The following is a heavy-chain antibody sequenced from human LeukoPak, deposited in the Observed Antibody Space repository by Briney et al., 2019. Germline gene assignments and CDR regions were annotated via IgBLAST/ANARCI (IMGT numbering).Heavy chain of an antibody. Sequence: SETLSLTCTVSGGSISSYYWSWIRQPPGKGPEWIGYIYYSGSTNYNPSLKSRVTISVDTSKNQFSLKLSSVTAADTAVYYCARVGGNSGYWGQGTLVTVSS. CDR2: IYYSGST. CDR3: ARVGGNSGY. CDR1: GGSISSYY. D-gene: IGHD4-23*01. J-gene: IGHJ4*02. V-gene: IGHV4-59*01.